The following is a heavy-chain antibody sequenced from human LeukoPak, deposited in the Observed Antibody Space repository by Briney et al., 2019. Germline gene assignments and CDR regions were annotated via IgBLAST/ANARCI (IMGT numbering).Heavy chain of an antibody. V-gene: IGHV3-23*01. D-gene: IGHD3-22*01. CDR1: GFTFSSYA. CDR2: ISGSGGST. Sequence: GGSLRLSCAASGFTFSSYAMSWDRQAPGKGLEWVSTISGSGGSTYYADSVKGRFTISRDNSKNTLYLQMNSLRAEDTAVYYCANHDSSGYYYFDYWGQGTLVTVSS. J-gene: IGHJ4*02. CDR3: ANHDSSGYYYFDY.